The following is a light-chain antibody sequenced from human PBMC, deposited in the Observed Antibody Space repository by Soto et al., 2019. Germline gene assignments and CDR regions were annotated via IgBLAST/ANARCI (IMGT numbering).Light chain of an antibody. J-gene: IGKJ1*01. CDR3: QHYNSYSEA. CDR1: QGISSY. V-gene: IGKV1-9*01. CDR2: DAS. Sequence: IQMTQSPSSLSASVGDRVTITCRASQGISSYLAWYQQKPGKAPELLIYDASTLMSGVPSRFSGSGSGTEFTLTISSLQPGDFAAYYCQHYNSYSEAFGQGTKVDIK.